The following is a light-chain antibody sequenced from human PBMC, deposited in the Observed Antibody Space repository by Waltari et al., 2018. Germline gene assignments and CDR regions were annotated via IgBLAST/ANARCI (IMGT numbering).Light chain of an antibody. J-gene: IGKJ1*01. CDR3: QQYYRRRT. Sequence: DIVMTQSPDSRAVSLGERATIKCKSSQTSLYNSNDKNYLAWYQQKPGQPPKLIIYRACSRESRVPYRCSDSGSGTDFTLTISNLQAENVAIYYFQQYYRRRTFLQRTKVEIK. V-gene: IGKV4-1*01. CDR2: RAC. CDR1: QTSLYNSNDKNY.